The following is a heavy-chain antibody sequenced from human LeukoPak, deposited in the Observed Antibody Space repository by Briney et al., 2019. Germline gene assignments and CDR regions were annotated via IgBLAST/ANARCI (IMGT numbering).Heavy chain of an antibody. J-gene: IGHJ4*02. V-gene: IGHV3-23*01. CDR1: GFTFNNYA. Sequence: GGSLRLSCAASGFTFNNYAMNWVRQAPGKGLEWVSGLSGNGACTYYAESVKGRFTISRDNSKSTLYLQMNSLRAEDTAVYYCAKARYGEFDFDYWGQGTLVTVSS. D-gene: IGHD4-17*01. CDR3: AKARYGEFDFDY. CDR2: LSGNGACT.